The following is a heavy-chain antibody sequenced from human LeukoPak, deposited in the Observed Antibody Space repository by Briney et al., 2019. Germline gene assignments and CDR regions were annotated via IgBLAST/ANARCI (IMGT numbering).Heavy chain of an antibody. J-gene: IGHJ4*02. V-gene: IGHV1-46*01. D-gene: IGHD4-17*01. CDR2: INPSGGST. CDR3: ARGFYGLRLKGQYFDY. Sequence: ASVTVSCKASGYTFTSHFMHWVRQAPGQGLEWMGIINPSGGSTSDAQKFQGRVTMSRDKSTSTVYMELSSLRSEDTAMYYCARGFYGLRLKGQYFDYWGQGTLVTVSS. CDR1: GYTFTSHF.